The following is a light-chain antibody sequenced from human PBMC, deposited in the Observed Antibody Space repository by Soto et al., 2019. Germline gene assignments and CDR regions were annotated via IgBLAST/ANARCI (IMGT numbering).Light chain of an antibody. V-gene: IGKV1-39*01. Sequence: DIQMTQSPSSLSASVGDRVTITCRASQSINNHLNWYQQRPGKAPELLIYAASSLQGGVPSRFSGSESGTDFTLTISSLQPEEFATYFCQQSYSVPPSFGQGTKLEIK. CDR1: QSINNH. CDR3: QQSYSVPPS. J-gene: IGKJ2*01. CDR2: AAS.